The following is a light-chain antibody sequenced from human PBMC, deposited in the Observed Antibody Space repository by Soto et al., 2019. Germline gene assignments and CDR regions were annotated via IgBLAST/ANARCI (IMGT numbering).Light chain of an antibody. V-gene: IGKV3-15*01. CDR1: QSVSSN. Sequence: EILMTQSPATLSVSPVERATLSCRASQSVSSNLAWYQQKPGQAPRLLIYGASTRATGIPARFSGSGSGTEFTLTISSLQSEDFAVYYCQQYNNWPETFGPGTKVDI. CDR3: QQYNNWPET. CDR2: GAS. J-gene: IGKJ3*01.